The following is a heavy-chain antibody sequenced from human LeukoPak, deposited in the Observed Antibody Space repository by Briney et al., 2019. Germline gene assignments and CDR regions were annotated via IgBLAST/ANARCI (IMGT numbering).Heavy chain of an antibody. CDR2: ISGSGGST. Sequence: RGSLRLSCAASGFTFSSYAMSWVRQAPGEGLEWVSAISGSGGSTYYADSVKGRFTISRDNSKNTLYLQMNSLRAEDTAVYYCAKYDCSSTSCYSFDYWGQGTLVTVSS. V-gene: IGHV3-23*01. CDR3: AKYDCSSTSCYSFDY. CDR1: GFTFSSYA. D-gene: IGHD2-2*01. J-gene: IGHJ4*02.